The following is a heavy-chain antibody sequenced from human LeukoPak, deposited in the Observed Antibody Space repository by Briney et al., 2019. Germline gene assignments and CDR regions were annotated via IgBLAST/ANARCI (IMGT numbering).Heavy chain of an antibody. V-gene: IGHV4-59*08. CDR1: GGSISSYY. CDR2: IYYSGST. J-gene: IGHJ3*02. CDR3: ARHSDILTGHDAFDI. D-gene: IGHD3-9*01. Sequence: SETLSLTCTVSGGSISSYYWSWIRQPPEKGLEWIGYIYYSGSTNYNPSLKSRVTISVDTSKNQFSLKLSSVTAADTAVYYCARHSDILTGHDAFDIWGQGTMVTVSS.